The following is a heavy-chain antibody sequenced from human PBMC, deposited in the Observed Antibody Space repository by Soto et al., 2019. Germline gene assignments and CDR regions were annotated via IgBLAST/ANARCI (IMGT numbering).Heavy chain of an antibody. Sequence: QVQLVQSGAEVRKPGASVKVSCRASGYTFTGYYIHWVRQAPGQGLEWMGWINPTTGDTNYAQKFEGRVTMTRDTSIYTAFMGLSRLTFDDTAVYYCARHSGYGAWFDPWGQGTLVTVSS. J-gene: IGHJ5*02. CDR1: GYTFTGYY. CDR2: INPTTGDT. D-gene: IGHD5-12*01. CDR3: ARHSGYGAWFDP. V-gene: IGHV1-2*02.